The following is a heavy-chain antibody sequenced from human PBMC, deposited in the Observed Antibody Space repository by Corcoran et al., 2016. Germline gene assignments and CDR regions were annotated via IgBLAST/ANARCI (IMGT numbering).Heavy chain of an antibody. Sequence: QLQLQESGPGLVKPSETLSLTCTVSGGSISSSSYYWGWIRQPPGKGLEWIGSIYYSGSTYYNPSPKSRVTISVDTSKNQLSLKLSSVTAADTAVYYCARARVGQWLWSSYYFDYWGQGTLVTVSS. CDR1: GGSISSSSYY. V-gene: IGHV4-39*07. CDR2: IYYSGST. CDR3: ARARVGQWLWSSYYFDY. J-gene: IGHJ4*02. D-gene: IGHD6-19*01.